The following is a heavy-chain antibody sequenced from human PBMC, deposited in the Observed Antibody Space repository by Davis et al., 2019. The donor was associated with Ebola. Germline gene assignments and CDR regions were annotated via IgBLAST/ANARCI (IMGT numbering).Heavy chain of an antibody. CDR2: MNPNSGNT. CDR3: AATAYCSGGSCYYYYGMDV. CDR1: GYTFTSYD. Sequence: ASVKVSCKASGYTFTSYDINWVRQATGQGLEWMGWMNPNSGNTGYAQKFQGRVTITADKSTSTAYMELSSLRSEDTAVYYCAATAYCSGGSCYYYYGMDVWGQGTTVTVSS. D-gene: IGHD2-15*01. V-gene: IGHV1-8*01. J-gene: IGHJ6*02.